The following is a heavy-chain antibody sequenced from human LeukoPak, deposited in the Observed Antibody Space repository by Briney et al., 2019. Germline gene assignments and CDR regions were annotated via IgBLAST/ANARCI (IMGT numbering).Heavy chain of an antibody. CDR3: AKLVQDIVVVVPANVAFDI. Sequence: GGSLRLSCTASGFTFSSNAMDWVRQAPGKGLEWISAISGSGTSTYYADSVKGRFTISRDNSKNTLYLQMNSLRAEDTAVYYCAKLVQDIVVVVPANVAFDIWGQGTMVTVSS. J-gene: IGHJ3*02. D-gene: IGHD2-15*01. CDR2: ISGSGTST. CDR1: GFTFSSNA. V-gene: IGHV3-23*01.